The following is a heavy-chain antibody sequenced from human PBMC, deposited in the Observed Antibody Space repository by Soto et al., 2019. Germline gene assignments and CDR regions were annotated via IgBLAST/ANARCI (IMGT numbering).Heavy chain of an antibody. D-gene: IGHD1-1*01. Sequence: QVHLVQSGAEVKKPGASVKVSCKGSGYTFTSYGITWVRQAPGQGLEWMGWISAHNGNTDYAQRLQGRVTVTRDTTTSTAYMELRSLRSDDTAVYYCARGRYGDYWGQGALVTVSS. CDR1: GYTFTSYG. CDR3: ARGRYGDY. J-gene: IGHJ4*02. V-gene: IGHV1-18*01. CDR2: ISAHNGNT.